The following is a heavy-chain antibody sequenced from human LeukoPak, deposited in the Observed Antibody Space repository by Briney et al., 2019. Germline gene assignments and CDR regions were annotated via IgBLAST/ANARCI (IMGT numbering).Heavy chain of an antibody. J-gene: IGHJ4*02. CDR2: INHSGST. Sequence: GTLRLSCVASEFTFNNYAMAWIRQPPGKGLEWIGEINHSGSTNYNPSLKSRATMSVDTSKNQFSLKLSSVTAADTAVYYCARDQYYYDSSGTITLDYWGQGTLVTVSS. CDR1: EFTFNNYA. D-gene: IGHD3-22*01. V-gene: IGHV4-34*01. CDR3: ARDQYYYDSSGTITLDY.